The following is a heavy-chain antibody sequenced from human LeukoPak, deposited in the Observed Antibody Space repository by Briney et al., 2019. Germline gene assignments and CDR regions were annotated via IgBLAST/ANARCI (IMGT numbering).Heavy chain of an antibody. Sequence: ASVKVSCKASGYTFTSYGISWVRQAPGQGLEWMGWISAYNGNTNYAQKLQGRVTMTTDTSTSTAYMELRSLRSDDTAVYYCATDQYYYDSSGYYWFDPWGQGTLVTVSS. CDR2: ISAYNGNT. D-gene: IGHD3-22*01. V-gene: IGHV1-18*01. CDR3: ATDQYYYDSSGYYWFDP. CDR1: GYTFTSYG. J-gene: IGHJ5*02.